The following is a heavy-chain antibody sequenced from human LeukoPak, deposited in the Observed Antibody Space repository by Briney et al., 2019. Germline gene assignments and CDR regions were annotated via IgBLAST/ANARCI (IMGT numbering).Heavy chain of an antibody. CDR2: IWYDGSNK. Sequence: PGGSLRLSCAASGFTFSSYGMHWVRQAPGKGLEWVAVIWYDGSNKYYADSVKGRFTISRDNSKNTLYLQMNSLGAEDTAVYYCAREAYCSSTSCYFDYWGQGTLVTVSS. V-gene: IGHV3-33*01. J-gene: IGHJ4*02. CDR1: GFTFSSYG. CDR3: AREAYCSSTSCYFDY. D-gene: IGHD2-2*01.